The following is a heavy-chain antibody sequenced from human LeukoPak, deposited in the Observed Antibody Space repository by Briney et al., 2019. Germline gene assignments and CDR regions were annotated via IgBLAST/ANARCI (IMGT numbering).Heavy chain of an antibody. J-gene: IGHJ6*03. Sequence: GGSLRLSCAASGFTFSSDAMSWVRQAPGKGLEWVSSISSSSSYIYYADSVKGRFTISRDNAKNSLYLQMNSLRAEDTAVYYCARDKLAVAGPKAYYYYYMDVWGKGTTVTVSS. CDR1: GFTFSSDA. CDR2: ISSSSSYI. CDR3: ARDKLAVAGPKAYYYYYMDV. V-gene: IGHV3-21*01. D-gene: IGHD6-19*01.